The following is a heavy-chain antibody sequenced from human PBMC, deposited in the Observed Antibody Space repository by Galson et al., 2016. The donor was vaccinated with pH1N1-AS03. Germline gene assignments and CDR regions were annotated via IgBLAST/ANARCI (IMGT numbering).Heavy chain of an antibody. D-gene: IGHD6-6*01. CDR3: AKGEAGRPHGLYDP. CDR1: GFTFSNFA. Sequence: SLRLSCAASGFTFSNFAMSWVRQAPGKGLEWVSAINDRGNAPYYADSVTGRFVISRDNFKDTLFLQMDSLRAEDTALYNCAKGEAGRPHGLYDPWGEGTLVTVSS. V-gene: IGHV3-23*01. J-gene: IGHJ5*02. CDR2: INDRGNAP.